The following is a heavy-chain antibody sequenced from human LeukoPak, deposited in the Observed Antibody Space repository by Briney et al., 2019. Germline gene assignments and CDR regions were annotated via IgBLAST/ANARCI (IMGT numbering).Heavy chain of an antibody. CDR3: AKDITIFGVVIQQDAFDI. CDR2: ISGSGGST. Sequence: PGGSLRLSCAASGFTFSSYTMNWVRQAPGKGLEWVSAISGSGGSTYYADSVKGRFTISRDNSKNTLYLQMNSLRAEDTAVYYCAKDITIFGVVIQQDAFDIWGQGTMVTVSS. D-gene: IGHD3-3*01. V-gene: IGHV3-23*01. CDR1: GFTFSSYT. J-gene: IGHJ3*02.